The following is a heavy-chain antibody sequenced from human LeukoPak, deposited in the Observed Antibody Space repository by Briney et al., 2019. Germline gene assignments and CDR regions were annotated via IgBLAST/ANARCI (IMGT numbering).Heavy chain of an antibody. CDR2: IRSNGGST. V-gene: IGHV3-64D*06. Sequence: GGSLRLSCSASGFTFSSYAMHWVRQAPGKGLEYVSAIRSNGGSTYYADSVKGRFTISRDNSKNTLYLQMSSLRAEDTAVYYCVNTGSIVVVPAAMSFDYWGQGTLVTVSS. J-gene: IGHJ4*02. CDR1: GFTFSSYA. D-gene: IGHD2-2*01. CDR3: VNTGSIVVVPAAMSFDY.